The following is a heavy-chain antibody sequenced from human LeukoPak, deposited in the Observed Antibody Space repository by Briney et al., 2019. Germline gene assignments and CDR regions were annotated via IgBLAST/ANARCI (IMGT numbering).Heavy chain of an antibody. Sequence: ASVTVSCTASGYTFTGYYMHWVRQAPGQGLEWMGWINPNSGGTNYAQKFQGRVTMTRDTSISTAYMELSRLRSDDTAVYYCARADSRTSPEDYWGQGTLVTVSS. J-gene: IGHJ4*02. CDR1: GYTFTGYY. V-gene: IGHV1-2*02. CDR2: INPNSGGT. D-gene: IGHD2-2*01. CDR3: ARADSRTSPEDY.